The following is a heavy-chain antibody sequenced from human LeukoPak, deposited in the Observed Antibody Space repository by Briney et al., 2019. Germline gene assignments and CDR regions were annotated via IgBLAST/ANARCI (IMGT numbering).Heavy chain of an antibody. CDR1: GFTFSSYS. J-gene: IGHJ4*02. Sequence: GGSLRLSCAASGFTFSSYSMNWVRQAPGKGLEWVSYISSSSTIYYADSVKGRFTISRDNAKNSLYLQMNSLRAEDTAVYYCARDPNSIFGVVTVFDYWGQGTLVTVSS. V-gene: IGHV3-48*01. D-gene: IGHD3-3*01. CDR2: ISSSSTI. CDR3: ARDPNSIFGVVTVFDY.